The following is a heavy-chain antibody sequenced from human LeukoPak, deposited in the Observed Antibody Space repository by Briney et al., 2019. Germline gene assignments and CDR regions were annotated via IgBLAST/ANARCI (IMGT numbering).Heavy chain of an antibody. D-gene: IGHD3-10*01. CDR3: ARLQFRGSDGGDY. Sequence: PSETLSLTCTVSGGSISSSDYFWGWLRQPPEKRLEWIGSISHSRGTHYNPSLKSRLTVAVDTSKNQFSLRLSSVTAADTAVYYCARLQFRGSDGGDYWGRGTLVTVSS. CDR2: ISHSRGT. CDR1: GGSISSSDYF. J-gene: IGHJ4*02. V-gene: IGHV4-39*01.